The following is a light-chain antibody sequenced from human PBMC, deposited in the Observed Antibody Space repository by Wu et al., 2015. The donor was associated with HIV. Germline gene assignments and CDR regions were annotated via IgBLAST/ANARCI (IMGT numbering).Light chain of an antibody. CDR3: QQHANWPLT. CDR2: DAS. CDR1: RSVSSA. V-gene: IGKV3-11*01. Sequence: EIVLTQSPAALSFSPGERATLSCRASRSVSSAVAWYQQKPGQAPRLLIYDASKRATGIPARFTGGGSGTDYSLTISSLEPEDFAIYYCQQHANWPLTFGQGTRLEIK. J-gene: IGKJ5*01.